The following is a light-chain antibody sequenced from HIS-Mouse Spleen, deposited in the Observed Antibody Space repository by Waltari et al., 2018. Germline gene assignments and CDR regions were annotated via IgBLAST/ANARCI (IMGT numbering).Light chain of an antibody. CDR1: SGDVGSYNL. CDR2: EGS. V-gene: IGLV2-14*02. J-gene: IGLJ1*01. CDR3: QSYDSSLSGSSV. Sequence: QSALTQPASVSGSPGQSITISCTGTSGDVGSYNLVSWYQQHPGKAPKLMIYEGSKRPAGVPDRFSGSKSGTSASLAITGLQAEDEADYYCQSYDSSLSGSSVFGTGTKVTVL.